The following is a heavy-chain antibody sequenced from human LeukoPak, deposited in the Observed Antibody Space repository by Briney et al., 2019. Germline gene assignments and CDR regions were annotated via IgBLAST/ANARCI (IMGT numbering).Heavy chain of an antibody. Sequence: GWSLRLSCAASGFTFSSDSMNCVRQAPGKKLKWVSSISSSSSYIYYADSVKGRFTISRDNAKNSLYLQMNSLRAEDTAVYYCATRFRLDGYWGQGTLVTVSS. CDR3: ATRFRLDGY. D-gene: IGHD5-24*01. CDR2: ISSSSSYI. V-gene: IGHV3-21*01. J-gene: IGHJ4*02. CDR1: GFTFSSDS.